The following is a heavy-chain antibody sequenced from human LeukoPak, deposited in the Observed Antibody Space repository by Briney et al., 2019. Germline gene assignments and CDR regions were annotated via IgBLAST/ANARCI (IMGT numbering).Heavy chain of an antibody. CDR3: ASEGAAVAGDAFDI. V-gene: IGHV3-30*04. J-gene: IGHJ3*02. Sequence: GRSLRLSCAASGFTFSNYAMHWVRQAPGKGLKWVTFISYHGNNKYYTDSVKGRFTISRDNSKNMLYLQMDSLRAEDTAVYYCASEGAAVAGDAFDIWGQGTMVTVSS. CDR2: ISYHGNNK. CDR1: GFTFSNYA. D-gene: IGHD6-19*01.